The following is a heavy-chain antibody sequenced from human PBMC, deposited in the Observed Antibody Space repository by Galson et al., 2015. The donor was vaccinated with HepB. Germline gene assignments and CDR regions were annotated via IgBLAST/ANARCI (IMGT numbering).Heavy chain of an antibody. V-gene: IGHV3-66*01. CDR3: ARAILSLRIAVAGPVYGMDV. CDR2: IYSGGST. D-gene: IGHD6-19*01. Sequence: LRLSCAASGFTVSSNYMSWVRQAPGKGLEWVSVIYSGGSTYCADSVKGRFTIYRDKSKNTLYLQMNSLRAEDTAVYYCARAILSLRIAVAGPVYGMDVWGQGTTVTVSS. J-gene: IGHJ6*02. CDR1: GFTVSSNY.